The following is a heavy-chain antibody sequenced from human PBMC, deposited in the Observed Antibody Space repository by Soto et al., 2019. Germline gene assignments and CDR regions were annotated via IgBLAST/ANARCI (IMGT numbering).Heavy chain of an antibody. D-gene: IGHD1-26*01. CDR2: SRNRVNSHTT. J-gene: IGHJ6*01. Sequence: EVQLVESGGGLVQPGGSLRLSCAASGFTFSDHYMDWVRQAPGKGLEWVARSRNRVNSHTTEYAASVKGRFTISRDESKSSLYLQMNSLKIEDTALYYCTRGLLGGAPSYTFHGMDVWGQGTTVTVSS. CDR3: TRGLLGGAPSYTFHGMDV. CDR1: GFTFSDHY. V-gene: IGHV3-72*01.